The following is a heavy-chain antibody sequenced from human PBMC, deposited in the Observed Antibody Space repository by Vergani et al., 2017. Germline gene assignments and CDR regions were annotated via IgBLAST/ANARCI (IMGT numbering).Heavy chain of an antibody. J-gene: IGHJ6*02. CDR3: ARDLLGFYGDSDYYYYGMDV. V-gene: IGHV1-2*02. CDR2: INPNSGGT. CDR1: GYTFTDYY. D-gene: IGHD4-17*01. Sequence: QVQLVQSGAEVKKPGASLKVSCKASGYTFTDYYMHWVRQAPGQGLEWMGWINPNSGGTTYAQKFQGRVTMTRDTSIGTAYMDLSRLRSDDTAVYYCARDLLGFYGDSDYYYYGMDVWGQGTTVTVSS.